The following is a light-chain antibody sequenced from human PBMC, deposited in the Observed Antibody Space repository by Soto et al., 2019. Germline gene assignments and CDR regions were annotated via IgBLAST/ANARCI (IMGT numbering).Light chain of an antibody. CDR2: EVS. CDR3: TSYPASSTHGV. CDR1: SSDVGGYNY. V-gene: IGLV2-14*01. J-gene: IGLJ3*02. Sequence: QSALTQPASVSGSPGQSITISCTGTSSDVGGYNYVSWYQQHPDKAPKLMIYEVSNRPSGVSNRCSGSKSGNTASLTIAGLQAEDEADYYCTSYPASSTHGVFGGGTQLTVL.